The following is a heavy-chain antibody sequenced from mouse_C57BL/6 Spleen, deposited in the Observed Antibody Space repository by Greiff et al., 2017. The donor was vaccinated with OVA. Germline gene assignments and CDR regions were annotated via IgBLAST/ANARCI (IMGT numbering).Heavy chain of an antibody. Sequence: EVQLQQSGPELVKPGASVKISCKASGYSFTGYYMNWVKQSPEKSLEWIGEINPSTGGTTYNQKFKAKATLTVDKSSSTAYMQLKSLTSEDSAVYYCSRRGFGQNYFDYWGQGTTLTVSS. D-gene: IGHD3-3*01. J-gene: IGHJ2*01. CDR3: SRRGFGQNYFDY. V-gene: IGHV1-42*01. CDR1: GYSFTGYY. CDR2: INPSTGGT.